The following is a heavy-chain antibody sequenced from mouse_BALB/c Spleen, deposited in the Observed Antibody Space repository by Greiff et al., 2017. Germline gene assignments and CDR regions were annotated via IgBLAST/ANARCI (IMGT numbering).Heavy chain of an antibody. V-gene: IGHV3-2*02. Sequence: DVHLVESGPGLVKPSQSLSLTCTVSGYSFTSDYAWYCLQQFPGNKLGWMGYISYSGSTSYNPSLKSRISITRDTSKNQFFLQLNSVTTEDTAAYDCARSQTYCGRSYWAMDYWGQGTSVTVSS. CDR3: ARSQTYCGRSYWAMDY. CDR1: GYSFTSDYA. J-gene: IGHJ4*01. CDR2: ISYSGST. D-gene: IGHD1-1*01.